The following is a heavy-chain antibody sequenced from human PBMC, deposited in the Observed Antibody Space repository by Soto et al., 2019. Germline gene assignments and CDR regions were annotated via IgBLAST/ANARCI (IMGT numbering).Heavy chain of an antibody. V-gene: IGHV3-74*01. CDR2: INSDGSST. D-gene: IGHD4-17*01. Sequence: EVQLVESGGGLVQPGGSLRLSCAASGFTFSSYWMHWVRQAPGKGLVWVSRINSDGSSTSYADSVKGRFTISRDNAKNTLYLQMNSLSAEDTAVYYCAREEVHDYGDYGWFDPWGQGTLVTVSS. J-gene: IGHJ5*02. CDR3: AREEVHDYGDYGWFDP. CDR1: GFTFSSYW.